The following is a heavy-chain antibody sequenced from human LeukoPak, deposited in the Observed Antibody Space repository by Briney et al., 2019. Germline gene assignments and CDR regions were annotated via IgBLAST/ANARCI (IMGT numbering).Heavy chain of an antibody. V-gene: IGHV3-74*01. CDR1: GFTFSSYW. D-gene: IGHD3-22*01. CDR3: ARAPSEIGGYYPEYFRH. J-gene: IGHJ1*01. Sequence: GGSLRLSCAASGFTFSSYWMHWVHQAPGKGLVWVSRIKSDGKTNYADSVKGRFTISRDNAKNTVSLQMNSLRAEDTGVYYCARAPSEIGGYYPEYFRHWGQGTLVTVSS. CDR2: IKSDGKT.